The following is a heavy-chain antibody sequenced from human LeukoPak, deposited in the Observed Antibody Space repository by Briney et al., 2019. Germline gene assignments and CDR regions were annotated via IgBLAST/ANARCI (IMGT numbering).Heavy chain of an antibody. CDR2: ISGDGGDT. CDR1: GLTFDDYA. J-gene: IGHJ1*01. D-gene: IGHD2-21*02. Sequence: PGGSLRLSCAASGLTFDDYAMHWVRQAPGKGLQWVSLISGDGGDTYYADSVKGRFIISRDNSKNSLYLQMNSLRPEDTALYYCAKDLTGSAEVVTHWGQGTLSSSPQ. CDR3: AKDLTGSAEVVTH. V-gene: IGHV3-43*02.